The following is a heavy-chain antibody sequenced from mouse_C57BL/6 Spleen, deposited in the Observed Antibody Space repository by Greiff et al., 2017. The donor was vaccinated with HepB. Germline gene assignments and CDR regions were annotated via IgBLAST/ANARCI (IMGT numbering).Heavy chain of an antibody. CDR3: ARRNYYGSVFDY. CDR1: GYTFTSYW. J-gene: IGHJ2*01. D-gene: IGHD1-1*01. Sequence: QVQLQQPGAELVKPGASVKLSCKASGYTFTSYWMQWVKQRPGQGLEWIGEIDPSDSYTNYNQKFKGKATLTVDTSSSTAYMQLSSLTSEDSAVYYCARRNYYGSVFDYWGQGTTLTGSS. CDR2: IDPSDSYT. V-gene: IGHV1-50*01.